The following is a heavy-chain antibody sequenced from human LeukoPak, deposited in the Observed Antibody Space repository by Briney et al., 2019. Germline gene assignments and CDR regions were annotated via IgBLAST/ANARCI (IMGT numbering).Heavy chain of an antibody. V-gene: IGHV1-18*01. J-gene: IGHJ4*02. CDR2: ISAYNGNT. D-gene: IGHD2-15*01. Sequence: ASVKVSCKTPGYTFTSYDISWVRQAPGQGLEWMGWISAYNGNTNYAQKFQGRVTMTTDTSTSTAYMELRSLRPDDTAVYYCARDICSGDRCYPYYFDYWGQGALVTVSS. CDR1: GYTFTSYD. CDR3: ARDICSGDRCYPYYFDY.